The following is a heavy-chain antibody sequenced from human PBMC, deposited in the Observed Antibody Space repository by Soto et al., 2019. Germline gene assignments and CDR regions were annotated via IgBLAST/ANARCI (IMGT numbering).Heavy chain of an antibody. V-gene: IGHV3-23*01. CDR3: ANNSGSGSYTNSTFDV. CDR2: IHGGGDYT. CDR1: GFPFSSYA. D-gene: IGHD1-26*01. Sequence: EVQVLESGGGLVQPGGSLRLSCAASGFPFSSYAMSWVRPAPGKGLELVSTIHGGGDYTHYTDSVQGRFTISRDNSRKRMFLQMKSLRAEDTAVYYCANNSGSGSYTNSTFDVWGRGTLVTVSS. J-gene: IGHJ2*01.